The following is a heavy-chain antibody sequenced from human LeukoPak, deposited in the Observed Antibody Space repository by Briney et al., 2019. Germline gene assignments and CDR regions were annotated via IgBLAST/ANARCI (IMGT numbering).Heavy chain of an antibody. Sequence: AGGSLRLSCAASGFTFSSYAMSWVRQAPGKGLEWVANIKQDGSEKYYVDSVKGRFTISRDNAKNSLYLQMNSLRAEDTAVYYCARDLPSSDAFDIWGQGTMVTVSS. CDR1: GFTFSSYA. J-gene: IGHJ3*02. CDR2: IKQDGSEK. V-gene: IGHV3-7*01. CDR3: ARDLPSSDAFDI.